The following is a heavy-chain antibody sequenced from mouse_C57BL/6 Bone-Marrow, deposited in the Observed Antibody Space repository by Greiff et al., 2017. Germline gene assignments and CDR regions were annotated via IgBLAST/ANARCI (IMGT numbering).Heavy chain of an antibody. CDR3: ARLGYYYGSSLAY. CDR1: GFTFSSYG. D-gene: IGHD1-1*01. J-gene: IGHJ3*01. V-gene: IGHV5-6*02. Sequence: DVMLVESGGDLVKPGGSLKLSCAASGFTFSSYGMSWVRQTPDKRLEWVATISSGGSYTYYPDSVKGRFTISRDNAKNTLYLQMSCLKSEDTAMYYCARLGYYYGSSLAYWGQGTLVTVSA. CDR2: ISSGGSYT.